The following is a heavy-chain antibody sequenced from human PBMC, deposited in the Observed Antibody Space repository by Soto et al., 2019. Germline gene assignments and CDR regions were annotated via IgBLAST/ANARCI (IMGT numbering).Heavy chain of an antibody. CDR2: IYYSGST. CDR1: GGSITSSSYY. J-gene: IGHJ5*02. Sequence: QLHLRESGPGLVKPSETLSLTCTVSGGSITSSSYYWGWIRQPPGKGLEWIGSIYYSGSTYYNPSLKSRVNISVDTSKHQFSLKLSSVTAADTAVYYCATQEVGGSYVYTFDPWGQGTLVTVSS. V-gene: IGHV4-39*01. CDR3: ATQEVGGSYVYTFDP. D-gene: IGHD1-26*01.